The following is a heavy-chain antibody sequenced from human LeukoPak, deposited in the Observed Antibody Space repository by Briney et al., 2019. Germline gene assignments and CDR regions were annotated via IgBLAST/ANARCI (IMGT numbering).Heavy chain of an antibody. Sequence: PGGSLRLSCAASGFTFSGYGMRWVRQAPGKELEWLAIICDSGGTKKYADSVKGRFTISRDNSKNTLYLQMNSLRAEDTAVYYCAKTWNIVGATSPGDYWGQGTLVTVSS. V-gene: IGHV3-30*02. D-gene: IGHD1-26*01. CDR2: ICDSGGTK. CDR1: GFTFSGYG. CDR3: AKTWNIVGATSPGDY. J-gene: IGHJ4*02.